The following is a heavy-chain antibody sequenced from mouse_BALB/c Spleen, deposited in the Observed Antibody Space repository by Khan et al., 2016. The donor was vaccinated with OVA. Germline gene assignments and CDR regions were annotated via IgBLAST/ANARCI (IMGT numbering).Heavy chain of an antibody. CDR3: SIVEYGFGFAF. CDR2: MRKKASGYTT. Sequence: EVELVASGGGLVQPGGSLRLSCATSGFTFTDYYMSWVRQPPGKALEWLGVMRKKASGYTTEYSASVKGQFTITRDHSKSIPYPQMNTLRAEHSGTYYCSIVEYGFGFAFWGLGTLVTVSA. CDR1: GFTFTDYY. J-gene: IGHJ3*01. D-gene: IGHD1-2*01. V-gene: IGHV7-3*02.